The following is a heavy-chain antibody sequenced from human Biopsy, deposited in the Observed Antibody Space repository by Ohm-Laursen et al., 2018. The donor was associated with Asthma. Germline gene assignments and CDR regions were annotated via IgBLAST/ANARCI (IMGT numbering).Heavy chain of an antibody. CDR3: ARDAPTGGYIDY. D-gene: IGHD7-27*01. CDR1: GFTFSGYT. CDR2: ITSSSSYI. J-gene: IGHJ4*02. Sequence: SLRLSCAASGFTFSGYTMNWVRQAPGKGLEWVSSITSSSSYIFYADSVKGRFTISRDNPRNSLYLQTNSLRAEDTAVYYCARDAPTGGYIDYWGLGTLVTVSS. V-gene: IGHV3-21*01.